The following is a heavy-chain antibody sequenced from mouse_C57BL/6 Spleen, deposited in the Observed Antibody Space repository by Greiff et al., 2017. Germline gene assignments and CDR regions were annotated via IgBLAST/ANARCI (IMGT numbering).Heavy chain of an antibody. V-gene: IGHV10-1*01. J-gene: IGHJ4*01. D-gene: IGHD3-2*02. Sequence: EVKLVESGGGLVQPKGSLKLSCAASGFSFNTYAMNWVRQAPGKGLEWVARIRSKSNNYATYYADSVKDRFTISRDDSESMLYLQMNNLKTEDTAMYYCVRYTGIFPGAMDYWGQGTSVTVSS. CDR1: GFSFNTYA. CDR2: IRSKSNNYAT. CDR3: VRYTGIFPGAMDY.